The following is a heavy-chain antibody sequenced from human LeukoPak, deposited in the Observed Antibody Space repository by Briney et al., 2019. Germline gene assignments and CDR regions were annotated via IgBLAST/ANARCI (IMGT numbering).Heavy chain of an antibody. Sequence: PSETLSLTCAVYGGSFSGYYWSWIRQPPGKGLEWIGSIYYSGSTYYNPSLKSRVTISVDTSKNQFSLKLSSVTAADTAVYYCARMYYYDSSGYYYPFPFHWGQGTLVTVSS. J-gene: IGHJ4*02. D-gene: IGHD3-22*01. V-gene: IGHV4-34*01. CDR1: GGSFSGYY. CDR3: ARMYYYDSSGYYYPFPFH. CDR2: IYYSGST.